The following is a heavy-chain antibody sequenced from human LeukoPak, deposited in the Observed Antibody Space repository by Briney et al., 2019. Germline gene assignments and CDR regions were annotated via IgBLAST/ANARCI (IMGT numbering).Heavy chain of an antibody. Sequence: SETLSLTCAVSGYSISSGYYWGWIRQPPGKGLEWIGSIYHSGSTYYNPSLKSRVTISVDTSKNQFSLKLSSVTAADTAVYYCARHLGTSSLTRYYYYMDVWGEGNTVTVSS. CDR2: IYHSGST. J-gene: IGHJ6*03. CDR3: ARHLGTSSLTRYYYYMDV. CDR1: GYSISSGYY. D-gene: IGHD3-3*02. V-gene: IGHV4-38-2*01.